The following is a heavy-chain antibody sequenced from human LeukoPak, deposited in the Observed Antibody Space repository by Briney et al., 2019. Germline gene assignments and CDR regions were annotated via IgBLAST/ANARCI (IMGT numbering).Heavy chain of an antibody. V-gene: IGHV1-8*01. J-gene: IGHJ3*02. Sequence: ASVKVSCKASGYTFTSYDINWVRQATGQGLEWMGWMNPNSSNTGYAQKFQGRVTMTRNTSINTAYMELSSLRSEDTAVYYCARQGPRNIVVVVAATPKDAFDIWGQGTMVTV. CDR2: MNPNSSNT. D-gene: IGHD2-15*01. CDR3: ARQGPRNIVVVVAATPKDAFDI. CDR1: GYTFTSYD.